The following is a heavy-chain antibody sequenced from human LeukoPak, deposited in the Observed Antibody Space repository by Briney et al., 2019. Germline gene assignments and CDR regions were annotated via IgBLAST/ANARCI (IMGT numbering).Heavy chain of an antibody. CDR1: EFNFLSYG. CDR3: ARELPREVTLDY. J-gene: IGHJ4*01. D-gene: IGHD2-21*02. Sequence: GGSLTLSCVASEFNFLSYGMQWVGQAPRKGLVWVSRIFTDGSTTSYADYVKGRFTISRDKAKNTLYLQMNSLRAEDTAVYYCARELPREVTLDYWGQGTLVTASP. V-gene: IGHV3-74*01. CDR2: IFTDGSTT.